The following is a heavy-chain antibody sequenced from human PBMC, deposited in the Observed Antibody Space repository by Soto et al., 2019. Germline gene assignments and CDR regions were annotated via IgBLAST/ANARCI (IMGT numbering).Heavy chain of an antibody. CDR2: INHSGST. Sequence: SETLSLTCAVYGGSFSGYYWSWIRQPPGKGLEWIGEINHSGSTNYNPSLKSRVTISVDTSKNQFSLKLSSVTAADTAVYYCAREGTGDCSSTSCSWDFDYWGQGTLVTVSS. J-gene: IGHJ4*02. CDR3: AREGTGDCSSTSCSWDFDY. V-gene: IGHV4-34*01. CDR1: GGSFSGYY. D-gene: IGHD2-2*01.